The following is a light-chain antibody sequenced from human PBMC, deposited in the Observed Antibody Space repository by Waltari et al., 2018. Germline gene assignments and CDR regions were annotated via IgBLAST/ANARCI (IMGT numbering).Light chain of an antibody. Sequence: EIVMTQSPATLSVSPGERATLSSRASQSVSSKLAWYQQKPGQAPRLLIYGASTRATGIPARFSGSGSETDFTLTISSLQSEDFAVYYCQQYYNWPPVTFGQGTRLEIK. V-gene: IGKV3-15*01. CDR2: GAS. CDR1: QSVSSK. CDR3: QQYYNWPPVT. J-gene: IGKJ5*01.